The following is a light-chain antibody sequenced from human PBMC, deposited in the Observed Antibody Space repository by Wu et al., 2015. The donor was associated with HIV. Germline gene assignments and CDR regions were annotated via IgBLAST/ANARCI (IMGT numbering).Light chain of an antibody. CDR2: GAS. J-gene: IGKJ3*01. Sequence: EIVLTQSPGTLSLSPGERATLSCRASQSVTNNYLAWYQQKPGQAPRVLIYGASSRATGIPDRFSGGGSGTDFSLTISRLEPEDFAVYYCQQRSNWPGTFGPGTKWISN. CDR3: QQRSNWPGT. CDR1: QSVTNNY. V-gene: IGKV3D-20*02.